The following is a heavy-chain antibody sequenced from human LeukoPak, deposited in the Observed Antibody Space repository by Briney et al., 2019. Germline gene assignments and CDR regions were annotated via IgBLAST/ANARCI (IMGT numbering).Heavy chain of an antibody. Sequence: GGSLRLSCAASGFSVSSNYMSWVRQAPGRGLEWVSVIYSGGSTYYTDSVKGRFTISRDNSKNTLYLQMNSLRAEDAAVYYCARDSCILTGYYDAFDIWGQGTMVTVSS. D-gene: IGHD3-9*01. CDR2: IYSGGST. CDR1: GFSVSSNY. J-gene: IGHJ3*02. V-gene: IGHV3-66*01. CDR3: ARDSCILTGYYDAFDI.